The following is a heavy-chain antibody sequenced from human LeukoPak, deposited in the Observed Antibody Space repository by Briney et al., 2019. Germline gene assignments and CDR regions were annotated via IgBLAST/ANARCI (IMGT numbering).Heavy chain of an antibody. CDR3: ARGRPHGNDY. Sequence: GGSLRLSCAASGCTFSSYWMHWVRQAPGKGLVWVSRINSDGSSTTYADSVKGRFSISRDNAKNTLYLQMNSLRVEDTAVYYCARGRPHGNDYWGQGTLVTVSS. CDR2: INSDGSST. D-gene: IGHD4-23*01. J-gene: IGHJ4*02. V-gene: IGHV3-74*01. CDR1: GCTFSSYW.